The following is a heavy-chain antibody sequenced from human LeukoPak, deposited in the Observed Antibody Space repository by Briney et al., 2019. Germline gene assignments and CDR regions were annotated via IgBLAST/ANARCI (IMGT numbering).Heavy chain of an antibody. CDR2: ISAYNGNT. CDR3: ARDLIAVRPGWFDP. CDR1: GYTFTTYG. J-gene: IGHJ5*02. Sequence: ASVKVSCKASGYTFTTYGTSWVRLAPGQGLEWMGWISAYNGNTNYAQQFQGRVTMITDTSMSTAYMELRSLRSDDTAVYYCARDLIAVRPGWFDPWGQGSLVTVSS. D-gene: IGHD6-6*01. V-gene: IGHV1-18*01.